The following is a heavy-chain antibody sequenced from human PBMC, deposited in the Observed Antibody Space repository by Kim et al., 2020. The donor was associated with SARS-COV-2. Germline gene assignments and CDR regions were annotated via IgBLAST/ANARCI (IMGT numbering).Heavy chain of an antibody. J-gene: IGHJ4*02. Sequence: DSVKGRFTISRDNAKNSLYLQMNSLRAEDTALYYCAKVGYSSSWYEPPNYWGQGTLVTVSS. CDR3: AKVGYSSSWYEPPNY. V-gene: IGHV3-9*01. D-gene: IGHD6-13*01.